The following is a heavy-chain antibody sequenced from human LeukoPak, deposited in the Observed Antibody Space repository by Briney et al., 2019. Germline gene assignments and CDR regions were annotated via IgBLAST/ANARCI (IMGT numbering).Heavy chain of an antibody. CDR1: GFTFSSYA. CDR2: VSGDGTTT. V-gene: IGHV3-23*01. CDR3: ARELVGSGPTTFDF. D-gene: IGHD6-19*01. J-gene: IGHJ3*01. Sequence: GGSLRLSCAASGFTFSSYAMSWVRQAPGKGPEWVSGVSGDGTTTYYADSVKGQFTISRDNSKNTVYLQMKSLRAEDTAVYYCARELVGSGPTTFDFWGQGTMVTVSS.